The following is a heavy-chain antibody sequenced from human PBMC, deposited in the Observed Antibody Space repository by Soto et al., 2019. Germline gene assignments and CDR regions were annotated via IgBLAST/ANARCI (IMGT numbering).Heavy chain of an antibody. V-gene: IGHV3-30*03. Sequence: QVQLVESGGGVVQPGASLRLSCVTSGFSFSSYGMHWVRQAPGKGLEWVATISHDGRDKFYGDSVKGRFTISRDNSKNTLFLQMNSLRAEDTSLYYCAAGYYFGDYWGQGTLVTVS. CDR1: GFSFSSYG. CDR2: ISHDGRDK. CDR3: AAGYYFGDY. J-gene: IGHJ4*02. D-gene: IGHD3-9*01.